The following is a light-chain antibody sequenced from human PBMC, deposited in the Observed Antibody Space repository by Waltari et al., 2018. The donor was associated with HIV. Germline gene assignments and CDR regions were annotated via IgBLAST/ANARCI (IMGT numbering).Light chain of an antibody. J-gene: IGKJ1*01. CDR3: QQYYSTPWT. Sequence: DIVMTQSPDSLVVSLGERATINCKSSQSVLYRSNNRNYLAWYQQKPGQPPKLLIYWASTRESGVPDRFSGRGSGTDFTLTISSLQAEDVAVYYCQQYYSTPWTFGQGTNVEIK. V-gene: IGKV4-1*01. CDR2: WAS. CDR1: QSVLYRSNNRNY.